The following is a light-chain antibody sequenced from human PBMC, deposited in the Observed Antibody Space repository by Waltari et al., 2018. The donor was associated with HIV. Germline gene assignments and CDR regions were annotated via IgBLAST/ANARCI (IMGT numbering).Light chain of an antibody. CDR3: QQYYSSGYT. CDR1: QSVLYSSNNKNY. CDR2: WAS. J-gene: IGKJ2*01. V-gene: IGKV4-1*01. Sequence: DIVMTQSPDSLAVSLGERATVNCKSSQSVLYSSNNKNYLAWYQQKPGQPPKLLIYWASTRESGVPGRFSGSGSGTDFTLTISSLQAEDVAVYYCQQYYSSGYTFGQGTKLEI.